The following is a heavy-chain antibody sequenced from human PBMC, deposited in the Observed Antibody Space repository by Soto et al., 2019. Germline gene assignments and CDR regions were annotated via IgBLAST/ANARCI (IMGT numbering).Heavy chain of an antibody. CDR1: GFTFSSYS. CDR2: ISSSSIYI. J-gene: IGHJ4*02. V-gene: IGHV3-21*01. Sequence: GGSLRLSCAASGFTFSSYSMNWVRQAPGKGLEWVSSISSSSIYIYYADSVKGRFTISRDNAKNSLYLQMNSLRAEDTAVYYCASYPNYDFWSGTYWGQGTLVTVSS. CDR3: ASYPNYDFWSGTY. D-gene: IGHD3-3*01.